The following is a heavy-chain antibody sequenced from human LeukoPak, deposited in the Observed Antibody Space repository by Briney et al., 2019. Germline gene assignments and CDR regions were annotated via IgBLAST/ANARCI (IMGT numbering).Heavy chain of an antibody. D-gene: IGHD6-19*01. CDR3: ASTIAVAGLEGY. CDR1: GGSISSSSYY. Sequence: SETLSLTCTVSGGSISSSSYYWGWIRQPPGKGLEWIGSIYYSGSTYYNPSLKSRVTISVDTSKNQFSLKLSSVTAADTAVYYCASTIAVAGLEGYWGQGTLVTVSS. J-gene: IGHJ4*02. V-gene: IGHV4-39*01. CDR2: IYYSGST.